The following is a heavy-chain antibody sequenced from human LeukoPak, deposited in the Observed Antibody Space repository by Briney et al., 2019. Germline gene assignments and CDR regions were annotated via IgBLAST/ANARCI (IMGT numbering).Heavy chain of an antibody. CDR1: GGSISNYY. D-gene: IGHD3-3*01. CDR3: ASSHPLGSNNDYYTPFDY. Sequence: ASETLSLTCTVSGGSISNYYWSWIRQPPGKGLEWIGYIYYSGDTNYNPSLKSRVTISVDTSKNQFSLKLTSVTAADTAVYYCASSHPLGSNNDYYTPFDYWGQGALAIVSS. CDR2: IYYSGDT. V-gene: IGHV4-59*01. J-gene: IGHJ4*02.